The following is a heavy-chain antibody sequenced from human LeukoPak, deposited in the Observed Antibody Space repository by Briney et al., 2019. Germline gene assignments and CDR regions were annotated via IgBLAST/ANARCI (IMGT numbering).Heavy chain of an antibody. CDR3: ARGKQQLVFPDY. CDR1: GGSFSGYY. CDR2: INHSGST. Sequence: SETLSLTCAVYGGSFSGYYWSWIRRPPGKGLEWIGEINHSGSTNYNPSLKSRVTISVDTSKNQFSLKLSSVTAADTAVYYCARGKQQLVFPDYWGQGTLVTVSS. V-gene: IGHV4-34*01. J-gene: IGHJ4*02. D-gene: IGHD6-13*01.